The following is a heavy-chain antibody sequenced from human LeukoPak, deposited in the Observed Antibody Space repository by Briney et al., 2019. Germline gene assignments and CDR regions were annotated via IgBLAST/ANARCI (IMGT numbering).Heavy chain of an antibody. Sequence: SETLSLTCTVSGGSISSYYWSWIRQPAGKGLEWIGYIYYSGSTYYNPSLKSRVTISVDTSKNQFSLKLSSVTAADTAVYYCARHPSVTGYYYDSSGSPSALDAFDIWGQGTMVTVSS. CDR3: ARHPSVTGYYYDSSGSPSALDAFDI. V-gene: IGHV4-59*06. D-gene: IGHD3-22*01. J-gene: IGHJ3*02. CDR2: IYYSGST. CDR1: GGSISSYY.